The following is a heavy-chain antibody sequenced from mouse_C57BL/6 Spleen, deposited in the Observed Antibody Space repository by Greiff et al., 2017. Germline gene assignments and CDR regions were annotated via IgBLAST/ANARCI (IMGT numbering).Heavy chain of an antibody. CDR1: GYTFTSYW. J-gene: IGHJ1*03. CDR3: ARGWSNYRYFDV. V-gene: IGHV1-52*01. CDR2: IDPSDSET. Sequence: QVQLQQPGAELVRPGSSVKLSCKASGYTFTSYWMHWVKQRPIHGLEWIGNIDPSDSETHYNQKFKDKATLTVDKSSSTAYMQLSSLTSEDSAVYYGARGWSNYRYFDVWGTGTTVTVSA. D-gene: IGHD2-3*01.